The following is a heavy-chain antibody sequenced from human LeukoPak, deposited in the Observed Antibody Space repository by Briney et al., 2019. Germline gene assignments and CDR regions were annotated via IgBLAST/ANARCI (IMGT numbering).Heavy chain of an antibody. CDR2: INPNSGGT. D-gene: IGHD6-19*01. Sequence: GASVKVSCKASGYTFTGYYMHWVRQAPGQGLEGLGWINPNSGGTNYAQKLQGRVTMTRDTSTSTVYMELSSLRSEDTAVYYCAREGAVAVRWFDPWGQGTLVTVSS. CDR1: GYTFTGYY. CDR3: AREGAVAVRWFDP. J-gene: IGHJ5*02. V-gene: IGHV1-2*02.